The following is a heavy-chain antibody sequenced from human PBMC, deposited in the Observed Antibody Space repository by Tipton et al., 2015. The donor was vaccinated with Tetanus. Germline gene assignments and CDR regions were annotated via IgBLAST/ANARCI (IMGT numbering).Heavy chain of an antibody. D-gene: IGHD3-16*01. Sequence: TLSLTCTVSGGSVSNGSYYWNWIRQPPGKGLEWIGYISYSGSTNSNYSLKSRVAISVDTSKNQFSLKLSSVTAADTAVYYCARTWGVWVTSIDAFDIWGQGTKVAVSS. CDR2: ISYSGST. CDR1: GGSVSNGSYY. V-gene: IGHV4-61*01. CDR3: ARTWGVWVTSIDAFDI. J-gene: IGHJ3*02.